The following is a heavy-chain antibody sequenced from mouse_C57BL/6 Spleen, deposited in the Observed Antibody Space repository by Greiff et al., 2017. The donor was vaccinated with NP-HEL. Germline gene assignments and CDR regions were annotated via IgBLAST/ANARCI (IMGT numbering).Heavy chain of an antibody. J-gene: IGHJ4*01. CDR1: GFTFSDYG. Sequence: EVQLVESGGGLVKPGGSLKLSCAASGFTFSDYGMHWVRQAPEKGLEWVAYISSRSSTIYYADTVKGRFTISSDNAKNTLFLQMTSRRSEDTAMYYCARPYDGQRAMDYWGQGTSVTVSS. V-gene: IGHV5-17*01. D-gene: IGHD2-3*01. CDR2: ISSRSSTI. CDR3: ARPYDGQRAMDY.